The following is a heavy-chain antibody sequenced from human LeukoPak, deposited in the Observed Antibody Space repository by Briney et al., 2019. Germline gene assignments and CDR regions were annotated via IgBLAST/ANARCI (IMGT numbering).Heavy chain of an antibody. Sequence: PGGSLRLSCAASGFTFRTYGMHWVRQAAGKGLEWVTFIRYDGSDKYYADFVKGRFTISRDNSKNTLFLQMNSLRVEDTAVYYCAKRADYYDSSRALYDAFDLWGQGTMVTVS. D-gene: IGHD3-16*01. CDR2: IRYDGSDK. J-gene: IGHJ3*01. CDR1: GFTFRTYG. CDR3: AKRADYYDSSRALYDAFDL. V-gene: IGHV3-30*02.